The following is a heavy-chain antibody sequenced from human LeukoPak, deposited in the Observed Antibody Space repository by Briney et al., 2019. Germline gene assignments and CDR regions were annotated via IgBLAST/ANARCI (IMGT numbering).Heavy chain of an antibody. CDR3: AGHHPRNTVDF. CDR1: GGSISSYY. V-gene: IGHV4-59*08. Sequence: SDTLSLTCTVSGGSISSYYWSWIRPPPGKGLEWIAYISDIGSINYNPSLKSRVTISLDTSKNQFSLKLSSVTAADTAVYYCAGHHPRNTVDFWGQGTLVTVSS. D-gene: IGHD2/OR15-2a*01. CDR2: ISDIGSI. J-gene: IGHJ4*02.